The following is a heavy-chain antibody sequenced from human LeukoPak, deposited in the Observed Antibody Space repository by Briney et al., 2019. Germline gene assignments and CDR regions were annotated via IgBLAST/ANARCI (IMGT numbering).Heavy chain of an antibody. CDR2: LYYSGSI. Sequence: PSETLSLTCTVSGDSISSHYWSWIRQPPGKGLEWIGYLYYSGSIKYNPSLKSRVTISVDTSKNQFSLKPSSVTAADTAVYYCARDTRRSYYYMDVWGKGTTVTVSS. J-gene: IGHJ6*03. CDR1: GDSISSHY. D-gene: IGHD1-14*01. V-gene: IGHV4-59*11. CDR3: ARDTRRSYYYMDV.